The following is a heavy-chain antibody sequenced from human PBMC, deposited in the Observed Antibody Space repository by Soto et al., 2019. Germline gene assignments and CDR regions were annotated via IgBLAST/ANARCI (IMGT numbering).Heavy chain of an antibody. V-gene: IGHV4-30-2*01. CDR3: ARGQVVAAQH. J-gene: IGHJ4*02. D-gene: IGHD2-15*01. CDR2: IYHGGST. Sequence: QLQLQESGSGLVKPSQTLSLTCAVSGGSISSGGYSWSWIRQPPGKGLEWIGYIYHGGSTYYNPSLKSRVTTSADRSNNQFSLKLSSVTAADTAVYYCARGQVVAAQHWGQGTLVTVSS. CDR1: GGSISSGGYS.